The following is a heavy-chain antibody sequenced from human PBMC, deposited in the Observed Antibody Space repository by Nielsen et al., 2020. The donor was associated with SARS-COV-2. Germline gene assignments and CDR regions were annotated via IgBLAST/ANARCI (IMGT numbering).Heavy chain of an antibody. D-gene: IGHD6-19*01. J-gene: IGHJ5*02. CDR1: GGSFSGYY. CDR3: ARGGQWLDTRFDP. V-gene: IGHV4-34*01. CDR2: INHSGST. Sequence: SETLSLTCAVYGGSFSGYYWSWIRQPPGKGLEWIGEINHSGSTNYNPSLKSRVTISVDTSKNQFSLKLSSVTAADTAVYYCARGGQWLDTRFDPWGQGTLVTVS.